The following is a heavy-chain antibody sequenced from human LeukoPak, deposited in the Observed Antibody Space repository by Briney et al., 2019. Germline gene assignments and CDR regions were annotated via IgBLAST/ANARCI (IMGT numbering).Heavy chain of an antibody. CDR3: SPHTAMVTT. D-gene: IGHD5-18*01. Sequence: PGGSLRLSCAASGFTFSSYWMSWVRQAPGKGLEWVANIEQDGSEKYYVDSVKGRFAISRDNAKNSLDLQMNSLRVEDTAVYYCSPHTAMVTTWGQGTLVTVSS. CDR1: GFTFSSYW. CDR2: IEQDGSEK. J-gene: IGHJ5*02. V-gene: IGHV3-7*05.